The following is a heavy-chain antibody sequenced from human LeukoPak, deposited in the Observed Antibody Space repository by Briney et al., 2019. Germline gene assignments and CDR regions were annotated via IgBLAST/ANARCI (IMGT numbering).Heavy chain of an antibody. D-gene: IGHD3-9*01. CDR1: GFTFSSYG. CDR2: ISGSGGST. J-gene: IGHJ4*02. Sequence: GGSLRLSCAASGFTFSSYGMSWVRQAPGKGLEWVSAISGSGGSTYYADSVKGRFTISRDNSKNTLYLQMNSLRAEDTAVYYFAKDLRGRYFDWSPFDYWGQGTLVTVSS. V-gene: IGHV3-23*01. CDR3: AKDLRGRYFDWSPFDY.